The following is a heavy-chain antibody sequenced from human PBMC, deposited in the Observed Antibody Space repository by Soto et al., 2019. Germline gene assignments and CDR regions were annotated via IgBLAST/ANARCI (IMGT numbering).Heavy chain of an antibody. V-gene: IGHV3-74*01. J-gene: IGHJ4*01. CDR1: GFTFSTHW. CDR2: INTDGSST. Sequence: EVQLVESGGGLVQPGGSLRLSCAASGFTFSTHWMHWVRQAPGKGLVWVSRINTDGSSTSYADSVKGRFTISRDNAKNTLYLQMHSLRAEDTAVYYCARRPPYGDLKGFDYWGQGTLVTVSS. D-gene: IGHD4-17*01. CDR3: ARRPPYGDLKGFDY.